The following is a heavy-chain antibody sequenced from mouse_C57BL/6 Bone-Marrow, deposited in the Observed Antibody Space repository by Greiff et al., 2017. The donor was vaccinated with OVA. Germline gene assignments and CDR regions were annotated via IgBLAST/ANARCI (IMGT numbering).Heavy chain of an antibody. J-gene: IGHJ4*01. Sequence: QVQLKESGAELVKPGASVKMSCKASGYTFTTYPIEWMKQNHGKSLEWIGNFHPYNDDTKYNEKFKGKATLTVEKSSSTVYLELSRLTSDDSAVYYCARPGDGPYYAMDYWGQGTSVTVSS. CDR1: GYTFTTYP. D-gene: IGHD2-3*01. V-gene: IGHV1-47*01. CDR2: FHPYNDDT. CDR3: ARPGDGPYYAMDY.